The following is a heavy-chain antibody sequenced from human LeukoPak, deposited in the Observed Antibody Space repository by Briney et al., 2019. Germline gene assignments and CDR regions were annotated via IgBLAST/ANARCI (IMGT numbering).Heavy chain of an antibody. CDR3: ASGESILTGFDY. J-gene: IGHJ4*02. Sequence: GGSLRLSCAASGFTFSSYWMHWVRQAPGKGLVWVSRINSDGSSTSYADSVKGRFTISRDNAKNSLYLQMNSLRAEDTAVYYCASGESILTGFDYWGQGTLVTVSS. CDR2: INSDGSST. D-gene: IGHD3-9*01. CDR1: GFTFSSYW. V-gene: IGHV3-74*01.